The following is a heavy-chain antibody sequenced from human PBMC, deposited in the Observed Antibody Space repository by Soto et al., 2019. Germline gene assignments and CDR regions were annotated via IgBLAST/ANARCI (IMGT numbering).Heavy chain of an antibody. Sequence: EASVKVSCKASGYTFTGYYMHWVRQAPGQGLEWMGWINPNSGGTNYAQKFQGWVTMTRDTSISTAYMELSRLRSDDTAVYYCAREGKSITRVRGFTRHYYFNSWGQETLVTVSS. CDR3: AREGKSITRVRGFTRHYYFNS. J-gene: IGHJ4*02. D-gene: IGHD3-10*01. CDR2: INPNSGGT. CDR1: GYTFTGYY. V-gene: IGHV1-2*04.